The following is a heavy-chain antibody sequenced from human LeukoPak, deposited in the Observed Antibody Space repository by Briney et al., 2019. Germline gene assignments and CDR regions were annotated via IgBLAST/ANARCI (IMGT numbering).Heavy chain of an antibody. CDR3: ASSTLMPTRDGIYYYYGMDV. CDR1: GGTFSSYA. Sequence: GSSVKVSCKASGGTFSSYAISWVRQAPGQGLEWMGRIIPIFGIANYAQKFQGRVTITADKSTSTAYMELSSLRSEDTAVYYCASSTLMPTRDGIYYYYGMDVWGQGTTVTVSS. J-gene: IGHJ6*02. D-gene: IGHD2-2*01. CDR2: IIPIFGIA. V-gene: IGHV1-69*04.